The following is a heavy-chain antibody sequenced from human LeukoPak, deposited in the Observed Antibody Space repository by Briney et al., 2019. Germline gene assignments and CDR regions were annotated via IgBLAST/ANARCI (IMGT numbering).Heavy chain of an antibody. CDR2: INPNSGGT. D-gene: IGHD3-22*01. J-gene: IGHJ4*02. CDR1: GYTFTGYY. CDR3: ARVSVLQTYYYDSSGYYYFDY. Sequence: ASVKVSCKASGYTFTGYYMHWVRQAPGHGLEWMGWINPNSGGTNYAQKFQGRVTMTRDTSISTAYMELSRLRSDDTAVYYCARVSVLQTYYYDSSGYYYFDYWGQGTLVTVSS. V-gene: IGHV1-2*02.